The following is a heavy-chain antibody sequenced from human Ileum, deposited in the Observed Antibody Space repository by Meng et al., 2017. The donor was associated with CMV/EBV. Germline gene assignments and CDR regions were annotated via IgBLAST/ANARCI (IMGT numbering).Heavy chain of an antibody. Sequence: SLKVFCKASAGIFSSYAISWVRQAPGQGLEWMGGVIPIFGTANYAQKFQGCVMITTDESTSTAYMELSSLRSDDTTVYYCARGGEYYYYSDYYYYGMDVWGQGTTVTVSS. CDR2: VIPIFGTA. CDR3: ARGGEYYYYSDYYYYGMDV. J-gene: IGHJ6*02. V-gene: IGHV1-69*05. CDR1: AGIFSSYA. D-gene: IGHD3-22*01.